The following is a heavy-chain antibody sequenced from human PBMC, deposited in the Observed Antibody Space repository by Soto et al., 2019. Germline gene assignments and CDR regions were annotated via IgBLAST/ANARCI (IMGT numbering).Heavy chain of an antibody. Sequence: QLQLHESGPGLVKPSETLSLTCNVSGDSIGRFYWSWIRQSAGKGLERIGRVYSTGGVTYNPALKGRVTISLDRSNNHVSLEMNSVTAADTAVYFCARHLSGTGLDIWGRGTRVSVSS. CDR1: GDSIGRFY. J-gene: IGHJ6*02. V-gene: IGHV4-4*07. D-gene: IGHD1-26*01. CDR3: ARHLSGTGLDI. CDR2: VYSTGGV.